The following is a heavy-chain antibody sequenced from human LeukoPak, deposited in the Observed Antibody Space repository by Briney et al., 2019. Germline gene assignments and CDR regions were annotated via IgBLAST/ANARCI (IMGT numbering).Heavy chain of an antibody. CDR3: ARDRSGGSWFDP. CDR1: GYSISSGYY. V-gene: IGHV4-38-2*02. J-gene: IGHJ5*02. D-gene: IGHD2-15*01. Sequence: SETLSLTCTVSGYSISSGYYWGWIRQSPGKGLEWIGSIYQSGSTYYNPSLKSRVTISIDTSKNQFSLKLSSVTAADTAVYYCARDRSGGSWFDPWGQGTLVTVSS. CDR2: IYQSGST.